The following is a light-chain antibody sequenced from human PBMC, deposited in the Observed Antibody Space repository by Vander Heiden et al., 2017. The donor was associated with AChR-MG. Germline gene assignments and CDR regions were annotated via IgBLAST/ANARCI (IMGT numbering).Light chain of an antibody. CDR3: QQDDSTPRT. CDR1: QSVLYSSNNKNY. CDR2: WAS. V-gene: IGKV4-1*01. J-gene: IGKJ2*01. Sequence: DIVMTKSQASLAVSLGERATINCKSSQSVLYSSNNKNYLAWYQQKPGQPPKLLIYWASTRESGVPDRFSGSGSGTDFTLTISSLQAEDVAVYYCQQDDSTPRTFGQGTKLEIK.